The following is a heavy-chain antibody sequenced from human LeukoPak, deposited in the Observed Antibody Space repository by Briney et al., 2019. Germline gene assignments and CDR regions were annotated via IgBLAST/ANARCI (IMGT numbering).Heavy chain of an antibody. V-gene: IGHV1-2*02. CDR3: ARLTFIADADV. Sequence: ASVRVSCKAGGIFNTYAVTWVRQAPGQGLEWMGWINPNSGGTNYVQKFQGRVTMTRDTSISTAYMELSRLRSDDTAVYYCARLTFIADADVWGQGTTVTVSS. CDR2: INPNSGGT. CDR1: GIFNTYA. D-gene: IGHD6-13*01. J-gene: IGHJ6*02.